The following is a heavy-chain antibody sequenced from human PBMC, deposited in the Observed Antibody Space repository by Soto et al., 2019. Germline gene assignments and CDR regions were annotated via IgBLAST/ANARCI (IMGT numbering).Heavy chain of an antibody. CDR3: ASQDPGARFDP. V-gene: IGHV1-2*02. J-gene: IGHJ5*02. CDR2: INPNNGAT. Sequence: ASVKVSCKAPRYIFTAYFMHWVRQAPGQGLEWMGWINPNNGATHYGLSFQGRVTMTRDTSISTAYMELSSLRSDDTAVYYCASQDPGARFDPWGQGTLVTVSS. CDR1: RYIFTAYF.